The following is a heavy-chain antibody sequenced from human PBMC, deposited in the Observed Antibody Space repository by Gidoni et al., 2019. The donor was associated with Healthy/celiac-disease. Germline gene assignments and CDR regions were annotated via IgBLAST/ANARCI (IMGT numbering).Heavy chain of an antibody. V-gene: IGHV3-53*04. J-gene: IGHJ3*02. CDR1: GFTVSSNY. CDR2: IYSGGST. CDR3: ARGSGATAFDI. D-gene: IGHD1-26*01. Sequence: EVQLVESGGGLVQPGWSLRPSCAASGFTVSSNYMSGVRQAPGKGLEWVSVIYSGGSTYYADSVKGRFTISRHNSKNTLYLQMNSLRAEDTAVYYCARGSGATAFDIWGQGTMVTVSS.